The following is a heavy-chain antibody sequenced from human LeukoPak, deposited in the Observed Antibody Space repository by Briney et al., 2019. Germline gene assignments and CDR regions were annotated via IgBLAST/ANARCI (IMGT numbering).Heavy chain of an antibody. CDR2: IHDSGRV. D-gene: IGHD2-2*01. CDR1: GGSISSTSNY. Sequence: SETLSLTCAVSGGSISSTSNYWAWVRQPPGKGLEWIGSIHDSGRVFYNPALKSRLTISLDTSRNQVSLRLTSVTAADTAVYYCATVVVPASLLDAFDIWGQGTMVTVSS. CDR3: ATVVVPASLLDAFDI. J-gene: IGHJ3*02. V-gene: IGHV4-39*07.